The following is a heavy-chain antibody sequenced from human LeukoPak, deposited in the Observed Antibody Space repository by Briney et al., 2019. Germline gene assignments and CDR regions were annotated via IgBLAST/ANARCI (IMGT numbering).Heavy chain of an antibody. D-gene: IGHD6-13*01. CDR1: GFTFSSYA. CDR2: ISGSGSST. Sequence: PGGSLRLSCAASGFTFSSYAMSWVRQAPGKGLEWVSAISGSGSSTYYADSVKGRFTISRDNSKNTLNLQMNSLRAEDTAVYYCAKVGSSSWYYFDSWGQGTLVTVSS. V-gene: IGHV3-23*01. CDR3: AKVGSSSWYYFDS. J-gene: IGHJ4*02.